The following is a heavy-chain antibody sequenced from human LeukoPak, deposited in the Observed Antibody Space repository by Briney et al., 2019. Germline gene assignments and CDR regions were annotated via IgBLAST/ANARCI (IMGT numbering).Heavy chain of an antibody. V-gene: IGHV3-30-3*01. Sequence: AGGSLRLSCAASGFTFSSYAMHWVRQAPGKGLEWVAVISYDGSNKYYADSVKGRFTISRDNSKNTLYLQMNSLRAEDTAVYYCAREEDYGDYGELFDYWGQGTLVTVSS. CDR3: AREEDYGDYGELFDY. J-gene: IGHJ4*02. CDR2: ISYDGSNK. CDR1: GFTFSSYA. D-gene: IGHD4-17*01.